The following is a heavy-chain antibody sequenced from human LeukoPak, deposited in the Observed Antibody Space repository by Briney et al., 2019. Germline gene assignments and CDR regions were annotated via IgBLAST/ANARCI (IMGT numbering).Heavy chain of an antibody. CDR2: ISYDGSNE. CDR3: ARDGKWFGGRLYNMDV. Sequence: GGSLRLSCAASRFTFSSYGMHWVRQAPGKGPEWVAAISYDGSNEHYADSVKGRFTISRDNSKNTLYLQMNSLRAEDTAVYYCARDGKWFGGRLYNMDVWGKGTTVAVSS. CDR1: RFTFSSYG. V-gene: IGHV3-30-3*01. J-gene: IGHJ6*03. D-gene: IGHD3-10*01.